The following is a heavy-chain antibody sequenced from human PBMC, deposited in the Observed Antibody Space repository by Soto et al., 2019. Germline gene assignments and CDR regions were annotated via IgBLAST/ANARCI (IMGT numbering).Heavy chain of an antibody. CDR3: ARRLWNYYFDP. D-gene: IGHD1-7*01. Sequence: SETLSLTCTVSGGSISSSSYYWGWIRQPPGKGLEWIGSIYYSGSTYYNPSLKSRVTISVDTSKNQFSLKLSSVTAADTAVYYCARRLWNYYFDPWGQGSLVTVSS. CDR2: IYYSGST. CDR1: GGSISSSSYY. V-gene: IGHV4-39*01. J-gene: IGHJ5*02.